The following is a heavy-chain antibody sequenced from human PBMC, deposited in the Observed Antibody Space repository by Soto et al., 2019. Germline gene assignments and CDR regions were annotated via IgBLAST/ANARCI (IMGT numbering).Heavy chain of an antibody. CDR2: IIPIFGTA. CDR3: ARETTVTTNWFDP. CDR1: GGTFSSYA. Sequence: SVKVSCKASGGTFSSYAISWVRQAPGRGLEWMGGIIPIFGTANYAQKFQGRVTITADESTSTAYMELSSLRSEDTAVYYCARETTVTTNWFDPWGQGTLVTVSS. V-gene: IGHV1-69*13. J-gene: IGHJ5*02. D-gene: IGHD4-4*01.